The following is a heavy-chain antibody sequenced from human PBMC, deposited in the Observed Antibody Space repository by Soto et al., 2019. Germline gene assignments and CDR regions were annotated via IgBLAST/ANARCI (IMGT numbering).Heavy chain of an antibody. J-gene: IGHJ5*02. D-gene: IGHD3-22*01. CDR2: IYYSGST. V-gene: IGHV4-59*01. CDR1: GGSISSYY. Sequence: SETLSLTCTVSGGSISSYYWSWIRQPPGKGLEWIGYIYYSGSTNYNPSLKGRVTISVDTSKNQFSLKLSSVTAADTAVYYCARENYYDTGFDWFDPWGQGTLVTVSS. CDR3: ARENYYDTGFDWFDP.